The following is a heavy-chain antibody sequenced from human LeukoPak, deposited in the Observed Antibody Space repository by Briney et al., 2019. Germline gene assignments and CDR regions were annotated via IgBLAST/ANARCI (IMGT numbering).Heavy chain of an antibody. J-gene: IGHJ6*03. V-gene: IGHV1-8*01. CDR2: MNPNSGNT. D-gene: IGHD6-13*01. CDR3: ARGLKSSSSWYPLRYYYYYMDV. Sequence: ASVKVSCKASGYTFTSYDINWVRQATGQGLEWMGWMNPNSGNTGYAQKFQGRVTMTRNTSISTAYMELSSRRSEDTAVYYCARGLKSSSSWYPLRYYYYYMDVWGKGTTVTVSS. CDR1: GYTFTSYD.